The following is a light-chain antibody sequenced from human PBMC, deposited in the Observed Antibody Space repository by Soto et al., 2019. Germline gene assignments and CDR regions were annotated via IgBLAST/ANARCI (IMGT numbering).Light chain of an antibody. CDR1: SSDVGGYRY. CDR3: SSYTSNHSLV. Sequence: QSVLTQPASVSGSPGQSITISCTGTSSDVGGYRYVSWYQQHPGKAPKLLIFEVSHRPSGVSDRFSVSTSANTASLTISGLRTDDEADYYCSSYTSNHSLVFGTGTKLTVL. V-gene: IGLV2-14*01. CDR2: EVS. J-gene: IGLJ1*01.